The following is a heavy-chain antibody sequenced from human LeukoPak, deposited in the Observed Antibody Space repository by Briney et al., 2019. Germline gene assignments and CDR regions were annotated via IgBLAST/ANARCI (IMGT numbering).Heavy chain of an antibody. CDR1: GFTFSSYG. CDR3: AKGDGRQWLAGHAFDI. CDR2: ISYDGSNK. Sequence: GGSLRLSCAASGFTFSSYGMHWVRQAPGKGLEWVAVISYDGSNKYYADSVKGRFTISRDNSKNTLYLRMNSLRAEDTAVYYCAKGDGRQWLAGHAFDIWGQGTMVTVSS. V-gene: IGHV3-30*18. D-gene: IGHD6-19*01. J-gene: IGHJ3*02.